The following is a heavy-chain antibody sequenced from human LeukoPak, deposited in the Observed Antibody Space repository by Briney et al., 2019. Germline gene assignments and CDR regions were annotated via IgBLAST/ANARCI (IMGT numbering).Heavy chain of an antibody. CDR3: ARQYYDSSGYYPWYFDY. V-gene: IGHV4-39*01. CDR1: GGSFSSTTYY. D-gene: IGHD3-22*01. J-gene: IGHJ4*02. CDR2: VYYSGST. Sequence: PSETLSLTSTVSGGSFSSTTYYWGWIRQPPGKGLEWIGSVYYSGSTYYNQSLKSRVTISVDTSKNQFSLKLTSVTAADTAVYYCARQYYDSSGYYPWYFDYWGQGTLVTVSS.